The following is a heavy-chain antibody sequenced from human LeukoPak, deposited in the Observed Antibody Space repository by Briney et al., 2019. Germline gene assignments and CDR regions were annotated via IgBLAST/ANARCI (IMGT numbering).Heavy chain of an antibody. V-gene: IGHV4-59*08. CDR3: ARHNRYTVLAYCYLDL. CDR1: AGSISSYY. D-gene: IGHD3-16*02. Sequence: SETLSLTYTVSAGSISSYYRSWIRQPPGKGLEYIGYINYRATTDSNPSLKSRVTISVDTSKNQFSLKLNSVTAADTAVYFCARHNRYTVLAYCYLDLWGRGTLVTVSS. CDR2: INYRATT. J-gene: IGHJ2*01.